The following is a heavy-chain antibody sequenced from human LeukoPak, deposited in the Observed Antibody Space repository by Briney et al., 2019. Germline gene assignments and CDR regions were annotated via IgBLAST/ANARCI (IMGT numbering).Heavy chain of an antibody. J-gene: IGHJ4*02. Sequence: GGSLRLSCAASGFTFSSYEMNWVRQAPGKGLEWVSYISSSGSTIYYADSVKGRFTVSRDNAMNSLYLQMTSLRAEDTAVYYCARDKEAAVDFWSGYYPLWGQGTLVIVSS. V-gene: IGHV3-48*03. CDR3: ARDKEAAVDFWSGYYPL. CDR1: GFTFSSYE. CDR2: ISSSGSTI. D-gene: IGHD3-3*01.